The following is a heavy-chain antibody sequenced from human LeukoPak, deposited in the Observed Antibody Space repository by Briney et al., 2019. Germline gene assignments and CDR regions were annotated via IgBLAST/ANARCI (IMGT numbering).Heavy chain of an antibody. CDR1: GYTFTGYY. D-gene: IGHD4-4*01. J-gene: IGHJ3*02. CDR2: INPNSGGT. CDR3: ASDYSKPTGAFDI. Sequence: ASVKVSCKASGYTFTGYYMHWVRQAPGQGLEWMGWINPNSGGTNYAQKFQGRVTMTRDTSIGTAYMELSRLRSDDTAVYYCASDYSKPTGAFDIWGQGTMVTVSS. V-gene: IGHV1-2*02.